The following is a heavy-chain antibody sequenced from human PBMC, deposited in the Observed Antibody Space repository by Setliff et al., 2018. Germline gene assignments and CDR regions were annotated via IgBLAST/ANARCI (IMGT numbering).Heavy chain of an antibody. CDR3: ARERPMVYYFDY. CDR2: ISAYNGNT. CDR1: GYTFTSYG. J-gene: IGHJ4*02. Sequence: ASVKVSCKASGYTFTSYGISWVRQAPGQGLEWMGWISAYNGNTNYAQKLQGRVTMTTDTSTSTAYMELRSLRSDDTAVYYCARERPMVYYFDYWGQGILVTVSS. D-gene: IGHD2-8*01. V-gene: IGHV1-18*01.